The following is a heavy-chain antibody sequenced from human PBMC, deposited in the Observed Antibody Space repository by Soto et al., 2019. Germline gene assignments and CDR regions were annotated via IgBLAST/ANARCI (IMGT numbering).Heavy chain of an antibody. CDR3: ARAVAVAAPFDP. D-gene: IGHD6-19*01. CDR2: ISTSSSYT. V-gene: IGHV3-21*05. J-gene: IGHJ5*02. CDR1: GFTFSSYS. Sequence: VGSLRLSCAASGFTFSSYSMNWVHQAPGKGLEWVSYISTSSSYTNYADSVKGRFTISRDNAKNSLYLQMNSLRAEDTAVYYCARAVAVAAPFDPWGQGTLVTVSS.